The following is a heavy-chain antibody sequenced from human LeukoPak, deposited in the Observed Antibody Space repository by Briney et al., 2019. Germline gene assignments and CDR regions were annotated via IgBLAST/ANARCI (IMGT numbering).Heavy chain of an antibody. CDR2: IYSGGST. V-gene: IGHV3-66*01. Sequence: GGSLRLSCAASGFTVSSNYMSWVRQAPGKGLEWVSAIYSGGSTYYEDSVKGRFTISRDNSKNTLYLQMNSLRAEDTAVYYCARAPLYDSSGYYDAFDIWGQGTMVTVSS. J-gene: IGHJ3*02. CDR3: ARAPLYDSSGYYDAFDI. D-gene: IGHD3-22*01. CDR1: GFTVSSNY.